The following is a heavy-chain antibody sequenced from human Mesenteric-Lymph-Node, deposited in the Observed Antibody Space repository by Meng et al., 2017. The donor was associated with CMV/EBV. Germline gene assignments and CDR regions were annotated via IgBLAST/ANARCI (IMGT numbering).Heavy chain of an antibody. CDR1: GFSVSTNY. J-gene: IGHJ5*02. CDR2: IYSGGST. V-gene: IGHV3-53*01. CDR3: ARDAVGATPLNWFDP. Sequence: GESLKISCAASGFSVSTNYMSWVRQAPGKGLEWVSVIYSGGSTYYADSVKGRFTISRDNAKNSLYLQMNSLRAEDTALYYCARDAVGATPLNWFDPWGQGTLVTVSS. D-gene: IGHD1-26*01.